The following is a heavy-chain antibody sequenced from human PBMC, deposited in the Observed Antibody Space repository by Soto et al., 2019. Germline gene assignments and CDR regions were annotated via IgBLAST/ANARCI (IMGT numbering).Heavy chain of an antibody. V-gene: IGHV3-7*01. CDR1: GFTFNSYA. CDR2: IKRDGSEK. J-gene: IGHJ4*02. D-gene: IGHD3-3*01. Sequence: PGGSLRLSCAASGFTFNSYAMSWVRQAPGKGLEWVANIKRDGSEKYYVDSVKGRFTISRDNAKNSLYLQMNSLRAEDTAVYYCARPLYYDFWSGYYSIWGQGTLVTVSS. CDR3: ARPLYYDFWSGYYSI.